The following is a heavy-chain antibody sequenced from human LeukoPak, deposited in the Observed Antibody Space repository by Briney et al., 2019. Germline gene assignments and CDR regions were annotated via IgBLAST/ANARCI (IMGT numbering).Heavy chain of an antibody. J-gene: IGHJ4*02. CDR1: GFSFSSYE. V-gene: IGHV3-48*03. Sequence: GGSLRLSCAASGFSFSSYEMNWVRQAPGTGLEWVSYISSSGSTIYYADSVKGRFTISRDNAKNSLYLQMNSLRAEDTAVYYCARDRYDNSGYHDYWGQGTLVTVSA. CDR3: ARDRYDNSGYHDY. CDR2: ISSSGSTI. D-gene: IGHD3-22*01.